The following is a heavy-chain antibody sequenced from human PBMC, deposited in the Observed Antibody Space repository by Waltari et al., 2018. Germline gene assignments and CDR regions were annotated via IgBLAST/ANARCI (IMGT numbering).Heavy chain of an antibody. CDR3: TTESPTYYDFWSGYNYFDY. D-gene: IGHD3-3*01. J-gene: IGHJ4*02. CDR2: IKSKTDGGTT. CDR1: GFTFSNAW. V-gene: IGHV3-15*01. Sequence: EVQLVESGGGLVKPGGSLRLSCAASGFTFSNAWMSWVRQAPGKGLEWVGRIKSKTDGGTTDYAAPVKGRFTISRDDSKNTLYLQMNSLKTEDTAVYYCTTESPTYYDFWSGYNYFDYWGQGTLVTVSS.